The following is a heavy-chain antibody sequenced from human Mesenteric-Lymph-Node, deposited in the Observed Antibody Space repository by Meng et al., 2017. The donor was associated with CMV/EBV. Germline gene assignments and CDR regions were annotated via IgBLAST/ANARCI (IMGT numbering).Heavy chain of an antibody. CDR2: ISSSGSTI. CDR1: GFTFSSYE. J-gene: IGHJ4*02. Sequence: GGSLRLSCAASGFTFSSYEMNWVRQAPGKGLEWVSYISSSGSTIYYADSVKGRFTISRDNAKNSLYLQLSGLRAEDTAVYYCVREAQYGSSSSRFDYWGQGALVTVSS. V-gene: IGHV3-48*03. D-gene: IGHD6-6*01. CDR3: VREAQYGSSSSRFDY.